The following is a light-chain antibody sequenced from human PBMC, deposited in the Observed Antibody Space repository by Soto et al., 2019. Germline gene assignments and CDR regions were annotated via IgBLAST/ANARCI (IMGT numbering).Light chain of an antibody. CDR3: QQYNAWPLFS. V-gene: IGKV3-15*01. Sequence: EIVLTQSPGALSLSLGERATLSCRASQTVSRNLAWYQQRPGQAPRLLIYDISNRAAGVPARFSGSGSETEFTLTIRSLQSEDFAVYYCQQYNAWPLFSFGQGTKV. CDR1: QTVSRN. CDR2: DIS. J-gene: IGKJ2*03.